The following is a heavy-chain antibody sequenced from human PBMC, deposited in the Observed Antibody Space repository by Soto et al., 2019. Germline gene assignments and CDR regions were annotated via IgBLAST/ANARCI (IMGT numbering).Heavy chain of an antibody. CDR3: ASKGGIVGATILXY. V-gene: IGHV4-34*01. Sequence: PSETLSLTCAVYGGSFGGYYWSWIRQPPGKGLEWIGEINHSGSTNYNPSLKSRVTISVDTSKNQFSLKLSSVTAADTAVYYCASKGGIVGATILXYWGQGTLVXVSS. CDR2: INHSGST. J-gene: IGHJ4*02. CDR1: GGSFGGYY. D-gene: IGHD1-26*01.